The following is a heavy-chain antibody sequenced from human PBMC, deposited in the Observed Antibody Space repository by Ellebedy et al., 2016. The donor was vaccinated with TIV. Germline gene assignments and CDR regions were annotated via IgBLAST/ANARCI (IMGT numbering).Heavy chain of an antibody. Sequence: PGGSLRLSCAASGFTFSTYSMNWVRQAPGKGLEWVSYISSSSRAIYYAASFKGRFTISRDNAKNSLYLQMNSLRDEDTAVYYCAPLEEAGHTGPFDYWGRGTLVTVSS. D-gene: IGHD1-1*01. V-gene: IGHV3-48*02. CDR2: ISSSSRAI. J-gene: IGHJ4*02. CDR3: APLEEAGHTGPFDY. CDR1: GFTFSTYS.